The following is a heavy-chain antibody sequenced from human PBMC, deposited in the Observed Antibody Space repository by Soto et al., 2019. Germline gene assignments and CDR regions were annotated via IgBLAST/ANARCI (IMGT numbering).Heavy chain of an antibody. CDR1: GFVFRKYS. J-gene: IGHJ4*02. V-gene: IGHV3-48*02. Sequence: EVQLVESGGGLVHPGGSLRIYCEASGFVFRKYSMNWVRQAPGKGLEWVSDISYGGSTKYYAAAVKGRFRISRDSAKNSLHLQMNSPRDEDTAVYYCVRSRVRGVEFFDYWGQGTLVTVP. CDR3: VRSRVRGVEFFDY. D-gene: IGHD3-10*01. CDR2: ISYGGSTK.